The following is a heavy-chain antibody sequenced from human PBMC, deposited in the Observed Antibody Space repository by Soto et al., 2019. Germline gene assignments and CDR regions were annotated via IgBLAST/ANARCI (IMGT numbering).Heavy chain of an antibody. CDR3: ASRIQLGLGYYYYGMDV. V-gene: IGHV4-39*01. D-gene: IGHD5-18*01. CDR1: GGSISSSSYY. Sequence: SETLSLTCTVSGGSISSSSYYWGWIRQPPGKGLEWIGSIYYSGSTYYNPSLKSRVTISVVTSKNQFSLKLSSVTAADTAVYYCASRIQLGLGYYYYGMDVWGQGTTVTVSS. CDR2: IYYSGST. J-gene: IGHJ6*02.